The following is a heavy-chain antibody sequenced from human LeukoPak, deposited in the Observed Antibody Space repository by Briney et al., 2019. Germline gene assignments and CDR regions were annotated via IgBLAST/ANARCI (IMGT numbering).Heavy chain of an antibody. V-gene: IGHV4-34*01. J-gene: IGHJ4*02. CDR1: GGSFSGYY. D-gene: IGHD6-13*01. Sequence: PSETLSLTCAVYGGSFSGYYWSWIRQPPGKGLEWIGEINHSGSTNYNPSLKSRVTISVDTSKNQFSLKLSSVTAADTAVYYCARASGYSSWYWGQGTLVTVPS. CDR3: ARASGYSSWY. CDR2: INHSGST.